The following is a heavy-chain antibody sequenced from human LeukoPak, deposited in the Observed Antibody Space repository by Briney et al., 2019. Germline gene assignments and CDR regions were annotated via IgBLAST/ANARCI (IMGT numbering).Heavy chain of an antibody. V-gene: IGHV1-3*01. D-gene: IGHD3-22*01. CDR2: INAGNGNT. J-gene: IGHJ4*02. CDR3: AREPSGYDSSGYPIDY. Sequence: ASVNVSCKASGYTFTSYAMHWVRQAPGQRLEWMGWINAGNGNTKYSQKFQGRVTITRDTSASTAYMELSSLRSEDTAVYYCAREPSGYDSSGYPIDYWGQGTLVTVSS. CDR1: GYTFTSYA.